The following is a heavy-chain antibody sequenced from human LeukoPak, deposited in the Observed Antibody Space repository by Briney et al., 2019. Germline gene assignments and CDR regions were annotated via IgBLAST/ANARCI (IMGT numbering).Heavy chain of an antibody. CDR2: IYYSGST. CDR1: GGSISSYY. J-gene: IGHJ3*02. V-gene: IGHV4-59*01. Sequence: SETLSLTCTVSGGSISSYYWSWIRQPPGKGLERIGYIYYSGSTNYNPSLKSRVTISVDTSKNQFSLKLSSVTAADTAVYYCARCLYSSGWETGAFDIWGQGTMVTVSS. D-gene: IGHD6-19*01. CDR3: ARCLYSSGWETGAFDI.